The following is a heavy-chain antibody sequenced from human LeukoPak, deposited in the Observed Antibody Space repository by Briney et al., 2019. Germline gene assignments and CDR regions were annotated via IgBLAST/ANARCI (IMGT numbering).Heavy chain of an antibody. CDR1: GGSFSGYY. V-gene: IGHV4-34*01. CDR2: INHSGST. Sequence: PSETLSLTCAVYGGSFSGYYWSWIRQPPGKGLEWIGEINHSGSTNYNPSLKSRVTISVDTSKNQFSLKLSSVTAADTAVYYCATYAITGINSWVDYWGQGTLVTVSS. CDR3: ATYAITGINSWVDY. D-gene: IGHD1-20*01. J-gene: IGHJ4*02.